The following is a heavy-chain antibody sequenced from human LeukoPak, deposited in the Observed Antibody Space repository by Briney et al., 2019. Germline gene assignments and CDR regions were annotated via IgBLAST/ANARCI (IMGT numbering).Heavy chain of an antibody. Sequence: SETLSLTCTVSGGSISSSRYYWGGIRQPPGKGLEGIGSIYYSGSTYYNPSLKSRVTISVDTSKNQFSLKLSSVTAADTAVYYCARCAFEDSSGFNWFDTWGQGTLVTVSS. D-gene: IGHD3-22*01. CDR3: ARCAFEDSSGFNWFDT. CDR1: GGSISSSRYY. J-gene: IGHJ5*02. V-gene: IGHV4-39*07. CDR2: IYYSGST.